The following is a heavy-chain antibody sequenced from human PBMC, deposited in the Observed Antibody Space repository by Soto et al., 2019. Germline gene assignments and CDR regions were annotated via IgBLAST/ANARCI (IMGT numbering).Heavy chain of an antibody. CDR3: ARGRDSITIFGVVIPYGMDV. J-gene: IGHJ6*02. CDR1: GFTVSSNY. D-gene: IGHD3-3*01. Sequence: GGSLRLSCAASGFTVSSNYMSWVRQAPGKGLEWVSVIYSGGSTYYADSVKGRFTISRDNSKNTLYLQMNSLRAEDTAVYYCARGRDSITIFGVVIPYGMDVWGQGTTVTVSS. V-gene: IGHV3-53*01. CDR2: IYSGGST.